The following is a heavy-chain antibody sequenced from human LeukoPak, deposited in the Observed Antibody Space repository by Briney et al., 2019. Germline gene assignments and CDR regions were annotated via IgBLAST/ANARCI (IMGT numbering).Heavy chain of an antibody. CDR1: GGSFSGYY. J-gene: IGHJ5*02. V-gene: IGHV4-34*01. CDR3: ATTSGDYDILTGPRQTYNWFDP. D-gene: IGHD3-9*01. Sequence: SETLSLTCAVYGGSFSGYYWSWIRQPPGKGLEWIGEINHSGSTNYNPSLKSRATISVDTSKNQFSLKLSSVTAADTAVYYCATTSGDYDILTGPRQTYNWFDPWGQGTLVTVSS. CDR2: INHSGST.